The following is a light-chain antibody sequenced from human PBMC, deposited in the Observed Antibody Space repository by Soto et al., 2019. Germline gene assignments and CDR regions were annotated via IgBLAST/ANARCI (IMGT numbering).Light chain of an antibody. J-gene: IGKJ5*01. CDR1: QDIAKY. V-gene: IGKV1-33*01. CDR3: QQYDLLRT. Sequence: DIQMTQSPSSLSASVGDRVTITCQASQDIAKYLNLYQQKPGKAPKLLIYEASNLVTGVPLRFSGSGSGTDFTFTISSLQPEDIATYYCQQYDLLRTFGQGTRLEIK. CDR2: EAS.